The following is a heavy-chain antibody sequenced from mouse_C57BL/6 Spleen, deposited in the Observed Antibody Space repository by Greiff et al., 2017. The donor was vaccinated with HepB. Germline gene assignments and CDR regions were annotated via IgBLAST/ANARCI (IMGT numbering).Heavy chain of an antibody. J-gene: IGHJ2*01. CDR3: ARGYGRPDY. CDR1: GYTFTDYY. V-gene: IGHV1-19*01. Sequence: VQLQQSGPVLVKPGASVKMSCKASGYTFTDYYMNWVKQSHGKSLEWIGVINPYNGGTSYNQKFKGKATLTVDKSSSTAYMELNSLTSEDSAVYYCARGYGRPDYWGQGTTLTVSS. D-gene: IGHD1-1*01. CDR2: INPYNGGT.